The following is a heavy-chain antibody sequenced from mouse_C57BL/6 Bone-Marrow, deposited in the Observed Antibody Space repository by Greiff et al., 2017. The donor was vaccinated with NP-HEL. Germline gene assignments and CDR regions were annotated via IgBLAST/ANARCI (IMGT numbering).Heavy chain of an antibody. V-gene: IGHV1-66*01. CDR1: GYSFTSYY. Sequence: QVQLQQSGPELVKPGASVKISCKASGYSFTSYYIHWVKQRPGQGLEWIGWIYPGSGNTKYNEKFKGKATLTSDTSSRTAYMQLSSRTSEDSAVYDCERWGYEYDGYYYAMDYWGQGTSVTVSS. CDR2: IYPGSGNT. CDR3: ERWGYEYDGYYYAMDY. J-gene: IGHJ4*01. D-gene: IGHD2-4*01.